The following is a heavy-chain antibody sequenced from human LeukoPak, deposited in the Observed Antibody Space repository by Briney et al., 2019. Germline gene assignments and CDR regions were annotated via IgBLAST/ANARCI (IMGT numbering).Heavy chain of an antibody. CDR2: ITGSGDTT. Sequence: GGSLRLSCAASGFTFSNNAMSWVRQAPGKGLQWVTSITGSGDTTYYADSVKGRFTISRDTSKNTLYLQMNSLRAEDTAIYYCAKVMGDSRWLLKPPLDYWGQGTLVTVSS. CDR3: AKVMGDSRWLLKPPLDY. D-gene: IGHD3-9*01. CDR1: GFTFSNNA. J-gene: IGHJ4*02. V-gene: IGHV3-23*01.